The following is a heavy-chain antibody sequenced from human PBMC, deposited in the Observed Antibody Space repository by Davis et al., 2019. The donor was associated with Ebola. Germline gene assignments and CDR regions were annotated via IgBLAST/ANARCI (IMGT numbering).Heavy chain of an antibody. CDR1: GGSISSHY. CDR3: ARGALGIYGY. D-gene: IGHD7-27*01. Sequence: PSETLSLTCTVSGGSISSHYCSWIRQHPGKGLEWIGYIYYSGSTYYNPSLKSRVTIPVDTSKNQFSLKLSSVTAADTAVYYCARGALGIYGYWGQGTLVTVSS. CDR2: IYYSGST. V-gene: IGHV4-59*06. J-gene: IGHJ4*02.